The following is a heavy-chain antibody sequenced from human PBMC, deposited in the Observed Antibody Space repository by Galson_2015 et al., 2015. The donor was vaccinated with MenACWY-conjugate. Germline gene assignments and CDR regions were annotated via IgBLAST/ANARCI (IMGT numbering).Heavy chain of an antibody. D-gene: IGHD7-27*01. J-gene: IGHJ4*02. V-gene: IGHV4-59*08. CDR1: GVSISSSY. CDR3: ARHGPSWGYYFDY. CDR2: IYYSGNT. Sequence: SETLSLTCTVSGVSISSSYWSWIRQPPGKGLEWIGYIYYSGNTHYNPSLKSRVTISVDTSKNQFSLKLSSVTAADTAVFYCARHGPSWGYYFDYWGQGTLVTVSS.